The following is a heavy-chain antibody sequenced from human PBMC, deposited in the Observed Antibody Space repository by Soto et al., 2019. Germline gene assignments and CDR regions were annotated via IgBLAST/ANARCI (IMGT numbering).Heavy chain of an antibody. D-gene: IGHD6-6*01. J-gene: IGHJ4*02. CDR2: IYHNGNT. CDR1: SGSISSGIW. V-gene: IGHV4-4*02. Sequence: QVQLQESGPGLVKPSGTLSLTCGVSSGSISSGIWWNWVRQPPGEGLEWIGEIYHNGNTNYNPSLKSRVTISVDESKNQFSLRLSSVTAADTDVYFCARAARLSPFDYWGQGILVTVSS. CDR3: ARAARLSPFDY.